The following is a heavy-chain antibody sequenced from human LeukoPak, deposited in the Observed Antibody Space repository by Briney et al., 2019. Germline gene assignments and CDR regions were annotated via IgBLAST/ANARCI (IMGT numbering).Heavy chain of an antibody. CDR1: GYSLNRSNW. CDR3: ARQGGYSSGWQLVYYYYYMDV. CDR2: IYYSGSI. V-gene: IGHV4-28*05. Sequence: SDTLSLTCAVSGYSLNRSNWWGWIRPPPGKGLEWVGYIYYSGSIYYNPSLKSRVTISVDTSKNQFSLKLSSVTAADTAVYYCARQGGYSSGWQLVYYYYYMDVWGKGTTVTISS. D-gene: IGHD6-19*01. J-gene: IGHJ6*03.